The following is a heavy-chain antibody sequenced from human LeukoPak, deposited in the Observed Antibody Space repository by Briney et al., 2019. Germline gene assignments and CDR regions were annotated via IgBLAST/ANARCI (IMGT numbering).Heavy chain of an antibody. Sequence: GGSLRLSCAASGFTFSNYAIHWVRQAPGKGLEWAALISHDGSNEYFADSVKGRFTISRDNSKNTLYLQMNSLRAEDTAVYYCARDVKSRYCSSASCSTDYYYYMDVWGKGTTVTVSS. CDR3: ARDVKSRYCSSASCSTDYYYYMDV. CDR2: ISHDGSNE. J-gene: IGHJ6*03. D-gene: IGHD2-2*01. V-gene: IGHV3-30-3*01. CDR1: GFTFSNYA.